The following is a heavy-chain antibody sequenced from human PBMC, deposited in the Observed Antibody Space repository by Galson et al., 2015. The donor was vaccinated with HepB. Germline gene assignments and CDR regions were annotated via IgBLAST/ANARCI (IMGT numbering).Heavy chain of an antibody. J-gene: IGHJ5*02. CDR3: ARSTSDL. CDR1: GFTFSAHW. V-gene: IGHV3-74*01. Sequence: SLRLSCAASGFTFSAHWMHWVRQAPGKGLVGVPRINPDGSDTRYADSVKGRFTISRDNAKNTLFLQMNSLRVEDTAVYYCARSTSDLWGQGTLVTVSS. CDR2: INPDGSDT.